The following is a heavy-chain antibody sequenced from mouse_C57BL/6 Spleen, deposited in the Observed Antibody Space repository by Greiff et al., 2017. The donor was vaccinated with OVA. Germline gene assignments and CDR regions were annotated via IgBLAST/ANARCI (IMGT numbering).Heavy chain of an antibody. CDR1: GYAFSSSW. D-gene: IGHD1-1*01. V-gene: IGHV1-82*01. Sequence: QVQLQQSGPELVKPGASVKISCKASGYAFSSSWMNWVKQRPGKGLEWIGRIYPGDGDTNYNGKFKGKATLTADKSSSTAYMQLSSLTSEDSAVYFCARVITTVVATRPYAMDYWGQGTSVTVSS. CDR2: IYPGDGDT. CDR3: ARVITTVVATRPYAMDY. J-gene: IGHJ4*01.